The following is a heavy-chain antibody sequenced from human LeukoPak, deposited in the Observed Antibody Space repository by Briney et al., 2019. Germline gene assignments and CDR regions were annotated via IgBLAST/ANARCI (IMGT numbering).Heavy chain of an antibody. CDR2: ISYRGSP. V-gene: IGHV4-30-4*01. CDR1: GGSISSGDYY. D-gene: IGHD2-2*01. J-gene: IGHJ4*02. Sequence: PSETLSLTSTVSGGSISSGDYYWTWIRQPPGKGLEWIGYISYRGSPYYNPSLKSRVTISVDTSKNQFSLKLTSVTAADTAVYFYARNMPTRSYFDDWGQGTLVTVSS. CDR3: ARNMPTRSYFDD.